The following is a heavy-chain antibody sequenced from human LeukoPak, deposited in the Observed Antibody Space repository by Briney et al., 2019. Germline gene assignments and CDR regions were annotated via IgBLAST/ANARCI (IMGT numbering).Heavy chain of an antibody. Sequence: GGSLRLSCAASGFTFSNIAMTWVRQAPGKGLEWVSSISGSAGSAYYADSVKGRFSISRDNSKNTLYRQMNSLRADDTAVYYCGGSRSFFWGQGTLVTVSS. V-gene: IGHV3-23*01. D-gene: IGHD6-13*01. J-gene: IGHJ4*02. CDR2: ISGSAGSA. CDR3: GGSRSFF. CDR1: GFTFSNIA.